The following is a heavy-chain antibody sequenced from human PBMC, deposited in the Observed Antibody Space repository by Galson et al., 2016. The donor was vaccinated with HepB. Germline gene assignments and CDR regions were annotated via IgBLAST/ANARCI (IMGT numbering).Heavy chain of an antibody. CDR3: ATPYYDFWSGYNPFDY. J-gene: IGHJ4*02. CDR1: GFTFSSYG. V-gene: IGHV3-30*03. Sequence: SLRLSCAASGFTFSSYGMHWVRQAPGKGLEWVAVISYEGSNKYYADSVKGRFTISRDNSKNTLYLQMNSLRAEDTAVYYCATPYYDFWSGYNPFDYWGQGTLVTVSS. D-gene: IGHD3-3*01. CDR2: ISYEGSNK.